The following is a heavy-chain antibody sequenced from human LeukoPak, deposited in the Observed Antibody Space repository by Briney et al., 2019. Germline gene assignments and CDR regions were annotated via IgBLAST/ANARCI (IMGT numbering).Heavy chain of an antibody. CDR2: ISYDGSNK. CDR1: GFTFSSYA. J-gene: IGHJ1*01. Sequence: GGSLGLSCAASGFTFSSYAMHWVRQAPGKGLEWVAVISYDGSNKYYADSVKGRFTIPRDNSKNTLYLQMNSLRAEDTAVYYCARETRYYYDSSGLSEYFQHWGQGTLVTVSS. V-gene: IGHV3-30-3*01. CDR3: ARETRYYYDSSGLSEYFQH. D-gene: IGHD3-22*01.